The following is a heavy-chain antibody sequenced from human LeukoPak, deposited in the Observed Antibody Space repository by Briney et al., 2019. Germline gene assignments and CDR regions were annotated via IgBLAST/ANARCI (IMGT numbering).Heavy chain of an antibody. CDR3: AENSAHGGYSSFAY. V-gene: IGHV3-74*01. D-gene: IGHD5-18*01. CDR2: IKSDGSST. Sequence: GGSLRLSCVASGFTFSSYWMHWVRQAPEEGLVWVSRIKSDGSSTSYADSVKGRFTISRDNVKNTLYLQMNSLRGEDTAVYYCAENSAHGGYSSFAYWGQEPLVTVP. J-gene: IGHJ4*02. CDR1: GFTFSSYW.